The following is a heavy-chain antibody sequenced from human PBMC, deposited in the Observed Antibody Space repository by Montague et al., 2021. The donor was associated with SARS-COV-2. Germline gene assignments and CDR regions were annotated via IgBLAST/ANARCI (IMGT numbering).Heavy chain of an antibody. CDR2: IKQDGSQK. Sequence: PLRLSCAAPGFTFSAFWMTWVRQAPGKGLEWVANIKQDGSQKYNLESVKGRFTISRDNAQNSLHLQMNSLRLEDTAVYYCARDREYCSSASCYDIYYGMDVWGPGTTVTVSS. D-gene: IGHD2-2*01. J-gene: IGHJ6*02. CDR3: ARDREYCSSASCYDIYYGMDV. CDR1: GFTFSAFW. V-gene: IGHV3-7*01.